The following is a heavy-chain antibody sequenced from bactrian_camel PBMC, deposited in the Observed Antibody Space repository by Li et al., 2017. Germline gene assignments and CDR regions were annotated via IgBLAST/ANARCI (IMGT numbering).Heavy chain of an antibody. CDR1: GFTFSSSG. D-gene: IGHD2*01. CDR2: IYSDGSGT. J-gene: IGHJ4*01. V-gene: IGHV3S6*01. Sequence: QLVESGGGLVQPGGSLTLPCAASGFTFSSSGMSWVRQGSGKGLEWVSGIYSDGSGTYYVDSVRGRFTISRDNAKNTLYLQMNNLKPDDTAMYYCAVGRKTTIQPLDPTPGQGTQVTVS.